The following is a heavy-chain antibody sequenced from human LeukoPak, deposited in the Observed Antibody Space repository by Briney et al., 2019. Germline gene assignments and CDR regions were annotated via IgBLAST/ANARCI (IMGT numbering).Heavy chain of an antibody. Sequence: ASVKVSCKASGYTFTGYYMHWVRQAPGQGLEWMGWINPNSGGTNYAQKFQGRVTMTRDTSISTAYMELSRLRSDDTAVYYCAGGYCSGGSCWALDYWGQGTLVTVSS. J-gene: IGHJ4*02. D-gene: IGHD2-15*01. CDR2: INPNSGGT. CDR3: AGGYCSGGSCWALDY. V-gene: IGHV1-2*02. CDR1: GYTFTGYY.